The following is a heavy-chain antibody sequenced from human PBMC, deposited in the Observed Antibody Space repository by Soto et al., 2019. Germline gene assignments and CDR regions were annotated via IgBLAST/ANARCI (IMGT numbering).Heavy chain of an antibody. J-gene: IGHJ4*02. CDR1: GDSISSYY. D-gene: IGHD6-6*01. CDR3: ARAPKVSGSSQTRPDF. Sequence: PSETLSLTCTVSGDSISSYYWSWIRQPPGKGLEWIGEISQSGNTNYSPSLKSRVSISIDTSKKQFSLNLASVSAADTAVYYCARAPKVSGSSQTRPDFWGQGTMVTVYS. CDR2: ISQSGNT. V-gene: IGHV4-34*01.